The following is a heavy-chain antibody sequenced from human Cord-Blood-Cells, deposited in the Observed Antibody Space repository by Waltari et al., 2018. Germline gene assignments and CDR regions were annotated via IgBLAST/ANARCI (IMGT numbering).Heavy chain of an antibody. J-gene: IGHJ6*02. Sequence: QVQLVQSGAEVKKPGSSVKVSCKASGGTFSISAISWVRQRPGQGLEWMGGIIPNFGTANYAQKFQGRVTITADESTSTAYMELSSLRSEDTAVYYCARVDGRYGGYVDGMDVWGQGTTVTVSS. CDR3: ARVDGRYGGYVDGMDV. CDR1: GGTFSISA. CDR2: IIPNFGTA. D-gene: IGHD5-12*01. V-gene: IGHV1-69*01.